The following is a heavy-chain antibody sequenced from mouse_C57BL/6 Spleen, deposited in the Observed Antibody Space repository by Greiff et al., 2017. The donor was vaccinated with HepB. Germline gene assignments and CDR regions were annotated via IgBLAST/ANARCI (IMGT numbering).Heavy chain of an antibody. V-gene: IGHV5-9-1*02. CDR2: ISSGGDYI. D-gene: IGHD2-2*01. J-gene: IGHJ3*01. CDR1: GFTFSSYA. CDR3: TRAGYDLFAY. Sequence: EVMLVESGEGLVKPGGSLKLSCAASGFTFSSYAMSWVRQTPEKRLEWVAYISSGGDYIYYADTVKGRFTISRDNARNTLYLQMSSLKSEDTAMYYCTRAGYDLFAYWGQGTLVTVSA.